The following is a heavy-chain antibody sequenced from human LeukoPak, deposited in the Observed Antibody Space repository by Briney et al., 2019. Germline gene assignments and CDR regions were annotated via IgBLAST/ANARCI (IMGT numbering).Heavy chain of an antibody. CDR3: ARIAARQNWFDP. V-gene: IGHV4-4*07. D-gene: IGHD6-6*01. Sequence: SETLSLTCTVSGGSISSYYWSWIRQPAGKGLEWIGRICTSGSTNYNPSLKSRVTMSVDTSKSQFSLKLSSVTAADTAVYYCARIAARQNWFDPWGQGTLVTVSS. CDR1: GGSISSYY. J-gene: IGHJ5*02. CDR2: ICTSGST.